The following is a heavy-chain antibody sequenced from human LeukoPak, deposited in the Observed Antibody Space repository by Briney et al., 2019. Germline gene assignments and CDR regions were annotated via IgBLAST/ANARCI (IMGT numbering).Heavy chain of an antibody. Sequence: GGSLRLSCAASGFTVSSNYMSWVRQAPGKGLEWVSVIYSGGSTYYADSVKGRFTISRDSSKNTLYLQMNSLRAEDTAVYYCARGSIAARPVNWFDPWGQGTLVTVSS. J-gene: IGHJ5*02. V-gene: IGHV3-53*05. CDR3: ARGSIAARPVNWFDP. CDR1: GFTVSSNY. CDR2: IYSGGST. D-gene: IGHD6-6*01.